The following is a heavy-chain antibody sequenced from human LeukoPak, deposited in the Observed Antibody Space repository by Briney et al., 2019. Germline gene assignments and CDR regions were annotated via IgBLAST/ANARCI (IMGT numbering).Heavy chain of an antibody. D-gene: IGHD5-18*01. J-gene: IGHJ3*02. Sequence: SETLSLTCTVSGDPISSSTYYWGWIRQPPGKGLEWIGYVHYSGTTNYNPSLKSRVIISVDASKNQLSLKLTSLTAADTAVYYCARPGSGYTASGAFEIWGQGTMVTVSS. CDR1: GDPISSSTYY. CDR3: ARPGSGYTASGAFEI. V-gene: IGHV4-61*05. CDR2: VHYSGTT.